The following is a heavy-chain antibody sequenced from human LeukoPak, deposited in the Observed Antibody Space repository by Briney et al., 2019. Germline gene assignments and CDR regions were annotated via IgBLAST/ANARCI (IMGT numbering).Heavy chain of an antibody. Sequence: GASVKVSCKASGYTFTGYYMHWVRQAPGQGLEWMGWINPNSGGTNYAQKFQGRVTMTRDTSISTAYMELSRLRSDDTAVYYCARDSTRAGVPATYYNLFDPWGQGTLVTVSS. CDR1: GYTFTGYY. J-gene: IGHJ5*02. D-gene: IGHD2-2*01. V-gene: IGHV1-2*02. CDR2: INPNSGGT. CDR3: ARDSTRAGVPATYYNLFDP.